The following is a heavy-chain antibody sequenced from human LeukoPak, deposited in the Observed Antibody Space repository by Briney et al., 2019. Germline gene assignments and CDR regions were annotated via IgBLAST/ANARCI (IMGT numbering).Heavy chain of an antibody. Sequence: SETLSLTCTVSGGSISSGGYYWSWIRQHPGQGLEWIGYIYYSGSTYYNPSLKSRVTISVDTSKNQFSLKLSSVTAADTAVYYCARDSSSLRRFDYWGQGTLVTVSS. J-gene: IGHJ4*02. D-gene: IGHD6-19*01. CDR3: ARDSSSLRRFDY. CDR1: GGSISSGGYY. V-gene: IGHV4-31*03. CDR2: IYYSGST.